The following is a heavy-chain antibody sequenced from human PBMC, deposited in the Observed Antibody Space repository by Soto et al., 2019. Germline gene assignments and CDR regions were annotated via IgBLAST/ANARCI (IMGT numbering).Heavy chain of an antibody. CDR1: GYRFTSYG. Sequence: QAKLVQSEGEVKQPGASVKVTCKTSGYRFTSYGISWVRQAPGQGLEWMGWISPNSGDTRYAQNLQDRVTVTTDTSTTTAYMELRGLTSDDTAIYYCTREMWTPRGPQHFVDYWGQGSLVTVSS. CDR2: ISPNSGDT. J-gene: IGHJ4*02. D-gene: IGHD1-1*01. CDR3: TREMWTPRGPQHFVDY. V-gene: IGHV1-18*01.